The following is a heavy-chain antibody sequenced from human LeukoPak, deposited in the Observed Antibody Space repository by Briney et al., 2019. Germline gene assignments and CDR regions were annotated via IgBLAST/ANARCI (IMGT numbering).Heavy chain of an antibody. V-gene: IGHV3-23*01. J-gene: IGHJ5*02. CDR1: GFTFSSYA. D-gene: IGHD2-2*02. CDR2: ISGSGGST. CDR3: AKDRYCSSTSCYRGEWFDP. Sequence: PGRSLRLSCAASGFTFSSYAMSWVRQAPGKGLEWVSAISGSGGSTYYADSVKGRFTISRDNSKNTLYLQMNSLRAEDTAVYYCAKDRYCSSTSCYRGEWFDPWGQGTLVTVSS.